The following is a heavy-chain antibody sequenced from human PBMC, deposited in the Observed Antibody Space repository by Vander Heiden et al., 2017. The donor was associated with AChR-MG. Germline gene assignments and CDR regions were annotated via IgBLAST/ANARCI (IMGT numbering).Heavy chain of an antibody. V-gene: IGHV3-30*03. CDR1: GFTLSNYG. D-gene: IGHD4-17*01. J-gene: IGHJ4*02. Sequence: QVQLVESGGGVVQPGRSLRLSCPASGFTLSNYGMHWVRQAPGKGLEWVAVISYDGSNRIYADSVKGRFTISRDNSKNTLYLQMNRLRVEDTALYYCAMGGGDDYGDLFAYWGQGTLVTVSS. CDR3: AMGGGDDYGDLFAY. CDR2: ISYDGSNR.